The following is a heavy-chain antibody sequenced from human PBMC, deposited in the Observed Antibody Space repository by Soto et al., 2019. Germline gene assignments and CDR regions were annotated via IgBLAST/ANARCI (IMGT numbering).Heavy chain of an antibody. CDR2: ISDSGDRT. V-gene: IGHV3-23*01. D-gene: IGHD3-16*02. CDR3: AKDRGIIVKAGDAFDV. Sequence: RGSLRLSCASSGFTLSMSAVNWVRQAPGKGLEWVSYISDSGDRTYYADSVKGRFTIPRDRSKNTVSLQMDSLRAEDTAVYYCAKDRGIIVKAGDAFDVWGQGT. CDR1: GFTLSMSA. J-gene: IGHJ3*01.